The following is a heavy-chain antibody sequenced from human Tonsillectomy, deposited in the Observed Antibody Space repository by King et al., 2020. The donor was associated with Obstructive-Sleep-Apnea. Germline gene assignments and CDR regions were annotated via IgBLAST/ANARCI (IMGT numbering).Heavy chain of an antibody. CDR2: INHSGST. V-gene: IGHV4-34*01. CDR3: ARVDQFYLDY. Sequence: QVQLPQWGAGLLKPSETLSLPCAVYGGSFSGYYWSWIRQPPGKGLEWIGEINHSGSTNYNPSLKSRVTISVDTSKNQFSLKLSSVTAADTAVYYCARVDQFYLDYWGQGTLVTVSS. CDR1: GGSFSGYY. J-gene: IGHJ4*02.